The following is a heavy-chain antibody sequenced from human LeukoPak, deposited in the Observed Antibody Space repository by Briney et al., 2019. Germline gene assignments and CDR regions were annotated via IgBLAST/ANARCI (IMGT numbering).Heavy chain of an antibody. V-gene: IGHV3-48*03. CDR2: ISSSGSTI. J-gene: IGHJ6*02. CDR1: GLPFSTYE. D-gene: IGHD3-10*01. Sequence: PGGSLRLSCAASGLPFSTYEMSWVRQPPGKGLEWVSYISSSGSTIYYAASVKGRFTISRDNAKNSLYQQMNSLRAEDTAVYYCARGYGSGMNYYGMDVWGQGTTVTVSS. CDR3: ARGYGSGMNYYGMDV.